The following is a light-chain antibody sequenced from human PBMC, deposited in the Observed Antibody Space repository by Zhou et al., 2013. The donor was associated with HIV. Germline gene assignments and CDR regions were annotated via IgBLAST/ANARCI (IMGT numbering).Light chain of an antibody. V-gene: IGKV1-12*01. CDR1: QGIGSW. Sequence: DIQMTQSPSSVSASVGDRVTITCRASQGIGSWLAWFQQKPGKAPKLLIYATSSLQSGVPSRFSGSGSGTDFTLAISSLQPEDFAIYFCQQSYTTPETFGGGTKVE. J-gene: IGKJ4*01. CDR2: ATS. CDR3: QQSYTTPET.